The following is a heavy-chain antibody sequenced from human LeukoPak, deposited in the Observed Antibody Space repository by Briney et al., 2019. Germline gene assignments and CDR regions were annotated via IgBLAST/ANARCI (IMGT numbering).Heavy chain of an antibody. Sequence: GSLRLSCAASGFTFSSYGMHWVRQAPGKGLEWVAVISYDGSNKYYADSVKGRLTISRDNSKNTLYLQMNSLRAEDTAVYYCAKDYASYAAVVGYYFDYWGQGTLVTVSS. CDR1: GFTFSSYG. CDR2: ISYDGSNK. CDR3: AKDYASYAAVVGYYFDY. V-gene: IGHV3-30*18. D-gene: IGHD2-21*01. J-gene: IGHJ4*02.